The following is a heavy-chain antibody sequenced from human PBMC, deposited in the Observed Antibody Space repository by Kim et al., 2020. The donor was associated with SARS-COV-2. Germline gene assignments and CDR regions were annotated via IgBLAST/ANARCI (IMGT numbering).Heavy chain of an antibody. CDR3: RRGHWGDSPS. CDR2: IHTDGTT. CDR1: RFTVSDHY. D-gene: IGHD2-21*02. J-gene: IGHJ4*02. V-gene: IGHV3-53*01. Sequence: GGSLRLSCAAARFTVSDHYLSWVRQAPGKGLEWISMIHTDGTTYYADSVMGRFTISRDTSKNTLYLQMNNLRAEDTAVYYCRRGHWGDSPSWGQGTRITISS.